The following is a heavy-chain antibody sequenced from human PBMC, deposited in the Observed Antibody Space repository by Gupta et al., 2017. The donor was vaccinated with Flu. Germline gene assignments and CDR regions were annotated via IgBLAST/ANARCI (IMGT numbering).Heavy chain of an antibody. CDR2: ISTNGAGA. Sequence: QVRLVQSGAEVRKPGAALKVSCKASGYTFIDYYLHWVGQAPGPGLEWMGWISTNGAGAKYAQRFQGRANITKYKSIGNISIAHRGRNSDHAPVESGVRGVEGSAGGWLFCWG. D-gene: IGHD3-10*01. CDR1: GYTFIDYY. J-gene: IGHJ6*01. CDR3: VRGVEGSAGGWLFC. V-gene: IGHV1-2*02.